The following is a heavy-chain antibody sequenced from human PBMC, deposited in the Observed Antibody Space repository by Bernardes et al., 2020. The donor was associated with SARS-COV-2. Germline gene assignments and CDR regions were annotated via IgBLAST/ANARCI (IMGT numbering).Heavy chain of an antibody. CDR2: IYYSGST. V-gene: IGHV4-30-4*01. Sequence: SETLSRTCTVSGGSISSGDYYWSWIRQPPGKGLEWIGYIYYSGSTYYNPSLKSRVTISADTSKNQFSLKLSSVTAADTAVYYCARDALGSITIFGVVTRHGMDVWGQGTTVTVSS. D-gene: IGHD3-3*01. CDR1: GGSISSGDYY. J-gene: IGHJ6*02. CDR3: ARDALGSITIFGVVTRHGMDV.